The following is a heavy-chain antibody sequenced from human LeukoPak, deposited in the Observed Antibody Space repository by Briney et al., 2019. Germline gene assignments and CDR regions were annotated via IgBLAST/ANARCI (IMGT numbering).Heavy chain of an antibody. J-gene: IGHJ3*02. CDR2: ISSSSSTI. V-gene: IGHV3-48*01. Sequence: GGSLRLSCVASGFTFSSYSMNWVRQAPGEGLEWVSYISSSSSTIYYADSVKGRFTISRDNAKNSLYLQMNSLRAEDTAVYYCAFYYDSSGNAFDIWGQGTMVTVSS. CDR1: GFTFSSYS. D-gene: IGHD3-22*01. CDR3: AFYYDSSGNAFDI.